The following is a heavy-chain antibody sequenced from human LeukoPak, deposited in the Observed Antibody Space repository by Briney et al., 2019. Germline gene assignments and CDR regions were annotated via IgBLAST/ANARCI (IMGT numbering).Heavy chain of an antibody. J-gene: IGHJ6*03. CDR1: GFTVSSNY. D-gene: IGHD3-10*01. CDR3: ANPPTPGGYYYYYYMDV. CDR2: IYSGGST. Sequence: GGSLRLSCAASGFTVSSNYMSWVRQAPGKGLEWVSVIYSGGSTYYADSVKGRFTISRDNSKNTLYLQMNSLRAEDTAVYYCANPPTPGGYYYYYYMDVWGKGTTVTVSS. V-gene: IGHV3-53*01.